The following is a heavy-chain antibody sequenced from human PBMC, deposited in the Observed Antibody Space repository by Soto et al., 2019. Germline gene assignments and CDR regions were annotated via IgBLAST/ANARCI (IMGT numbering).Heavy chain of an antibody. CDR2: INHSGST. V-gene: IGHV4-34*01. CDR3: ARGSPGKFDY. CDR1: GGSFSGDY. J-gene: IGHJ4*02. Sequence: SETLSLTCAVYGGSFSGDYWSWIRQPPGKGLEWIGEINHSGSTNYNPSLKSRVTISVDTSKNQFSLKLSSVTAADTAVYYCARGSPGKFDYWGQGTLVTVSS.